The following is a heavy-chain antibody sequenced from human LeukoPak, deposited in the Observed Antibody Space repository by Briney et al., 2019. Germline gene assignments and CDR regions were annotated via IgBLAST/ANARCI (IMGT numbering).Heavy chain of an antibody. D-gene: IGHD6-19*01. Sequence: GGSLRLSCAASGFTFSSYAMHWVRQAPGKGLEWVAVISYDGSNKYYADSVKGRFTISRDNSKNTLYLQMNSLRAEDTAVYYCAKGRVVAGTTWYFDYWGQGTLVTVSS. J-gene: IGHJ4*02. V-gene: IGHV3-30*04. CDR1: GFTFSSYA. CDR2: ISYDGSNK. CDR3: AKGRVVAGTTWYFDY.